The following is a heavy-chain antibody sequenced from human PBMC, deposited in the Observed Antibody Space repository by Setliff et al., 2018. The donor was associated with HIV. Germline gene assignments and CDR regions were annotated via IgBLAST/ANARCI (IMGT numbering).Heavy chain of an antibody. CDR3: AKSTGTSHASFSFEI. J-gene: IGHJ3*02. Sequence: GESLKISCVASGFTFSNFAMHWVRQAPGKGLEWVSVISYDGSRTYYADSVKGRFTISRDNSKNTLYLQMNSLRAEDTAVYYCAKSTGTSHASFSFEIWGQGTMVTVSS. CDR2: ISYDGSRT. D-gene: IGHD3-3*01. CDR1: GFTFSNFA. V-gene: IGHV3-30*07.